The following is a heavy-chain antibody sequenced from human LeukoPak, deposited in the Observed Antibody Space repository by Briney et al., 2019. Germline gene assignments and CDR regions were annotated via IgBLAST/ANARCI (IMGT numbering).Heavy chain of an antibody. V-gene: IGHV2-70*11. CDR1: GFSLSTSGMC. J-gene: IGHJ4*02. CDR2: IDWDDDK. Sequence: SGPALVNPTQTLTLTCTFSGFSLSTSGMCVSWIRQPPGKALEWLARIDWDDDKYYSTSLKTRLTISKDTSKTQVVLTMTNMDPVDTATYYCARIRYYDSSGLYYFDYWGQGTLVTVSS. CDR3: ARIRYYDSSGLYYFDY. D-gene: IGHD3-22*01.